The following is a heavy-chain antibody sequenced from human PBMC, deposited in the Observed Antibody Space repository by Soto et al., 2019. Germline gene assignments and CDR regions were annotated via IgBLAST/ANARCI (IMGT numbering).Heavy chain of an antibody. D-gene: IGHD5-18*01. J-gene: IGHJ4*02. V-gene: IGHV3-74*01. CDR1: GFTFSSYW. CDR3: ARLDTAMGYFDY. Sequence: GGSLRLSCAASGFTFSSYWMHWVRQAPGKGLVWVSRINSDGSSTSYADSVKGRFTISRDNAKNTLYLQMNRLRAEDTAVYYCARLDTAMGYFDYWGQGTLVTVSS. CDR2: INSDGSST.